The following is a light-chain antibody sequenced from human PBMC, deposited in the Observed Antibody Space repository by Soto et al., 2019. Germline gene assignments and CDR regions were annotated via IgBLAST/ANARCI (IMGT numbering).Light chain of an antibody. J-gene: IGLJ2*01. CDR1: SSDVGAYNY. CDR3: CSYTRSDTFV. Sequence: QSALTQPASVSGSPGQSITISCAGTSSDVGAYNYVSWYQQHPGKAPKVMIYDVNNRASGVSYRFSGSKSGNTASLTISGLQAEDEADYYCCSYTRSDTFVFGGGTKLTVL. CDR2: DVN. V-gene: IGLV2-14*03.